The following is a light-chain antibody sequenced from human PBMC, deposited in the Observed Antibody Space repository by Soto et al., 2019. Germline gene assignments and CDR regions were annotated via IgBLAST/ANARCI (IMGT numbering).Light chain of an antibody. J-gene: IGLJ1*01. V-gene: IGLV2-11*01. Sequence: QSALTQPRSVSGSPGQSGTISYTGTSSDVGGYNYVSWYQQHPGKAPKVMIYDVSERPSGVPDRFSGSKSGNTASLTISGLQAEDEADYYCCSYGGSPRYVFGTGTKVTVL. CDR1: SSDVGGYNY. CDR2: DVS. CDR3: CSYGGSPRYV.